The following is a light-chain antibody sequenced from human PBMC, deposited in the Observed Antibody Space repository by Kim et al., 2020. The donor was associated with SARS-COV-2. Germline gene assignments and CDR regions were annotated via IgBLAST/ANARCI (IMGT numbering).Light chain of an antibody. CDR2: SNN. Sequence: GQRVTSSCSGSSSNIGSNTVNWYQHLPGTAPKLLIYSNNQRPSGVPDRFSCSKSGTSASLAISGLQSEDEADYYCAAWDDSLYGPVFGGGTQLTVL. CDR1: SSNIGSNT. V-gene: IGLV1-44*01. CDR3: AAWDDSLYGPV. J-gene: IGLJ3*02.